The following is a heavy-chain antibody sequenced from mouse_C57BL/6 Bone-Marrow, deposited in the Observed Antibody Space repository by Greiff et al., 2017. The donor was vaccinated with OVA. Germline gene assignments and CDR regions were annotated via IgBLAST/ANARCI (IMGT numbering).Heavy chain of an antibody. D-gene: IGHD1-1*01. Sequence: VQLQQSGPELVKPGASVKISCKASGYALSSSWMNWVKQRPGKGLEWIGRIYPGDGDTNYNGKFKGKATLTADKSSSTAYMQLSSLTSEDSAVYFCAREGTTVVADWYFDVWGTGTTVTVSS. V-gene: IGHV1-82*01. CDR1: GYALSSSW. J-gene: IGHJ1*03. CDR2: IYPGDGDT. CDR3: AREGTTVVADWYFDV.